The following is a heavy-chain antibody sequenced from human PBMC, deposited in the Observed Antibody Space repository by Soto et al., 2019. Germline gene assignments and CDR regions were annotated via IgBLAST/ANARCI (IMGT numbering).Heavy chain of an antibody. CDR1: GFTFSDYY. CDR2: ISSSSSYT. V-gene: IGHV3-11*06. D-gene: IGHD2-21*02. J-gene: IGHJ4*02. Sequence: QVQRVESGGGLVKPGGSLRLSCAASGFTFSDYYITWIRQAPGKGLEWVSYISSSSSYTNYADSVKGRFTISRDNAKNSLYLQMNSLRAEDTAVYYCARGPGLFNCGGDCRTLDYWGQGTLVTVSS. CDR3: ARGPGLFNCGGDCRTLDY.